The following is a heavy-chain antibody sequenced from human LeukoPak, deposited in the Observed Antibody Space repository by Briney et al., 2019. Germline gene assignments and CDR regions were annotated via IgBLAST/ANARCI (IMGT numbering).Heavy chain of an antibody. Sequence: GGSLRLSCAASGFTVSSNYMGWVRQAPGKGLEWVSVIYSGGSTYYADSVKGRFTISRDNSKNTLYLQMNSLGAEDTAVYYCARAPGDYDSSGYYYSRYYYYGMDVWGQGTTVTVSS. CDR2: IYSGGST. CDR1: GFTVSSNY. J-gene: IGHJ6*02. V-gene: IGHV3-53*01. CDR3: ARAPGDYDSSGYYYSRYYYYGMDV. D-gene: IGHD3-22*01.